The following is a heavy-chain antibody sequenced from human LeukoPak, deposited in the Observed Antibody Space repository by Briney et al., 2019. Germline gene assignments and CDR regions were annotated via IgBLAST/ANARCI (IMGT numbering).Heavy chain of an antibody. Sequence: SETLSLTCTVSGGSISSYYWSWIRQPPGKGLEWTGYIYYGGSTNYNPSLKSRVTISVDTSKNQFSLKLSSVTAADTAVYYCARSTCSGGSCSIDYWGQGTLVTVSS. V-gene: IGHV4-59*01. CDR2: IYYGGST. CDR1: GGSISSYY. D-gene: IGHD2-15*01. CDR3: ARSTCSGGSCSIDY. J-gene: IGHJ4*02.